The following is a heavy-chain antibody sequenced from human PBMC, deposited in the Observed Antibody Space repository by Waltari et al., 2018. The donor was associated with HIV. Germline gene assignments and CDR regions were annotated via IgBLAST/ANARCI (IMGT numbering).Heavy chain of an antibody. J-gene: IGHJ6*02. CDR1: GGSIRRLNYY. CDR2: IYYSGNT. CDR3: ARMDYGSGTPPLDIYVMDV. D-gene: IGHD3-10*01. Sequence: QVQLQESGPRLVKPSQTLSLTCTVSGGSIRRLNYYWNWIRQHPGKGLEWTVYIYYSGNTYYNPALRSRVTISVDTSKNQFSLKMNSGTAADTAVYYCARMDYGSGTPPLDIYVMDVWGQGTTVTVSS. V-gene: IGHV4-31*03.